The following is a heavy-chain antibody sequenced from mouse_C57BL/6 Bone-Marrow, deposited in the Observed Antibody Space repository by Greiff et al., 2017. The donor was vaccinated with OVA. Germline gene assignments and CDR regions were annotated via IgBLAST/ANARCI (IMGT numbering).Heavy chain of an antibody. Sequence: DVKLVESGGGLVQPGGSLKLSCAASGFTFSDYYMYWVRQTPEKRLEWVAYISNGGGSTYYPDTVKGRFTISRDNAKNTLYLQMSRLKSEDTAMYYCARGLTVVATDAMDYWGQGTSVTVSS. CDR3: ARGLTVVATDAMDY. CDR1: GFTFSDYY. J-gene: IGHJ4*01. V-gene: IGHV5-12*01. CDR2: ISNGGGST. D-gene: IGHD1-1*01.